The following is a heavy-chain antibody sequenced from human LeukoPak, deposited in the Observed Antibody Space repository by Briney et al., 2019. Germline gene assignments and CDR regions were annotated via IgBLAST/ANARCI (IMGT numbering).Heavy chain of an antibody. Sequence: ASVNVSCKASGGTFSSYAISWVRQAPGQGLEWMGGIIPIFGTANYAQKFQGRVTITADKSTSTAYMELSSPRSEDTAVYYCAREQYSSGWYRNAFDIWGQGTMVTVSS. CDR2: IIPIFGTA. CDR1: GGTFSSYA. J-gene: IGHJ3*02. D-gene: IGHD6-19*01. V-gene: IGHV1-69*06. CDR3: AREQYSSGWYRNAFDI.